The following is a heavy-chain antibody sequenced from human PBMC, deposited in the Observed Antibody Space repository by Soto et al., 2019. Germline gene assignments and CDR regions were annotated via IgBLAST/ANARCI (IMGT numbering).Heavy chain of an antibody. D-gene: IGHD1-1*01. Sequence: HPVGSLRLSCAASGFPFSSYAMSWVRQAPGKGLEWVSGISGSGGITYYADSVKGRFTISRDNSKNTLYLQMNSLRADDTAVYFCAKSLSASPNYFFDSWGQGTLVTVSS. CDR3: AKSLSASPNYFFDS. J-gene: IGHJ4*02. V-gene: IGHV3-23*01. CDR1: GFPFSSYA. CDR2: ISGSGGIT.